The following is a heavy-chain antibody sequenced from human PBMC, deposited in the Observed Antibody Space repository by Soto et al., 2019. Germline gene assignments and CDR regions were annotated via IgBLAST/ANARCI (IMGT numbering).Heavy chain of an antibody. CDR2: IYWTDDK. V-gene: IGHV2-5*01. J-gene: IGHJ4*02. Sequence: QITLKESGPTLVKPTQTLTLTCTFSGFSLSTSGVGVGWIRQPPGKALAWLAHIYWTDDKRYSPSLKSRLTITKDTSNNRVVLTMTDMDPVDTATYYDEHRRGYSGYVYFDSWVQGTLVAVSS. CDR1: GFSLSTSGVG. D-gene: IGHD5-12*01. CDR3: EHRRGYSGYVYFDS.